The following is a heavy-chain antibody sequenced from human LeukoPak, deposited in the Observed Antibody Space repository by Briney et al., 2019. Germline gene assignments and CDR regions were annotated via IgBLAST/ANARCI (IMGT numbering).Heavy chain of an antibody. Sequence: ASVKVSCKASGYTFTSYGISWVRQAPGQGLEWMGWISAYNGHTNYALKLQGRVTMTADTSTSTAYMELRSLRSDDTAVYYCARFSPRAVGNYLDSWGQGTLVTVSS. V-gene: IGHV1-18*01. D-gene: IGHD4-23*01. J-gene: IGHJ4*02. CDR1: GYTFTSYG. CDR3: ARFSPRAVGNYLDS. CDR2: ISAYNGHT.